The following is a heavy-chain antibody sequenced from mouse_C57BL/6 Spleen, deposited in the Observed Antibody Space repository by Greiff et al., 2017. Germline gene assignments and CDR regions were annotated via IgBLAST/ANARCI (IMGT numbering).Heavy chain of an antibody. Sequence: VQLQQSGAELVRPGASVTLSCKASGYTFTDYEMHWVKQTPVHGLEWIGAIDPGTGGTAYNQKFKGKAILTADKSSSTAYMELRSLTSEDSAVYYCTRGGDGSSRCWYFDVWGTGTTVTVSS. CDR3: TRGGDGSSRCWYFDV. CDR2: IDPGTGGT. CDR1: GYTFTDYE. J-gene: IGHJ1*03. V-gene: IGHV1-15*01. D-gene: IGHD1-1*01.